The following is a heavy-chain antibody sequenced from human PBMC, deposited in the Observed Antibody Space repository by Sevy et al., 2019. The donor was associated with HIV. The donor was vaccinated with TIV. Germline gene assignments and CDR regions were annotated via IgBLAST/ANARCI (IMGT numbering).Heavy chain of an antibody. CDR3: AREGCSKPHDY. Sequence: GGSLRLSCAASGFTFSNYAMSWVRQAPGKGLEWVSTFSFGCGKINYADSVKGRLTICRDNSKNTLYLQMNSLRAEDTALYYCAREGCSKPHDYWGQGTLVTVSS. J-gene: IGHJ4*02. D-gene: IGHD2-2*01. CDR2: FSFGCGKI. CDR1: GFTFSNYA. V-gene: IGHV3-23*01.